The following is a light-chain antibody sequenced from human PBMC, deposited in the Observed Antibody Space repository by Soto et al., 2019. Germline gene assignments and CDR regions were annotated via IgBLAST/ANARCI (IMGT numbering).Light chain of an antibody. CDR1: QSLLFSNGYNY. CDR2: LGS. J-gene: IGKJ1*01. CDR3: MQSLQTPWT. Sequence: DIVMTQSPLSLPVTAGEPASISCRSSQSLLFSNGYNYLDWYLQKPGQSPQLLIYLGSDRASGVPDRFSGSGSGTYFTLKISRVEAENVGVYYCMQSLQTPWTFGQGTKVEIK. V-gene: IGKV2-28*01.